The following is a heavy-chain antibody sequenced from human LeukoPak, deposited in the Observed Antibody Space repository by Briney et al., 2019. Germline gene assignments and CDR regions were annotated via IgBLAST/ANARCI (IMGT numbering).Heavy chain of an antibody. J-gene: IGHJ4*02. D-gene: IGHD6-13*01. CDR3: AREESSSWYFAY. CDR1: GFTFSSYG. CDR2: IRYDGSNK. Sequence: GGSLRLSCAASGFTFSSYGMHWVRQAPGKGLEWVAFIRYDGSNKYYADSVKGRFTISRDNSRNTLYLQMNSLRAEDTAVYYCAREESSSWYFAYWGQGTLVTVSS. V-gene: IGHV3-30*02.